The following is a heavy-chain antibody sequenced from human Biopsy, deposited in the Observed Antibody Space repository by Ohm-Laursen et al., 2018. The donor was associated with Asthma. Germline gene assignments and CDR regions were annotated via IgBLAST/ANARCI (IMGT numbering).Heavy chain of an antibody. J-gene: IGHJ6*02. Sequence: SSEKVFCKTSGYTFNSAGITWVRQPPGQGLGWMGWISVYNGNTKVAQKLQDRVTMITDTSTSTAYMELRSLRSDDTAVYFCARAVDYSHYYGIDVWGQGTTVTVS. V-gene: IGHV1-18*01. CDR1: GYTFNSAG. CDR2: ISVYNGNT. CDR3: ARAVDYSHYYGIDV. D-gene: IGHD3-10*01.